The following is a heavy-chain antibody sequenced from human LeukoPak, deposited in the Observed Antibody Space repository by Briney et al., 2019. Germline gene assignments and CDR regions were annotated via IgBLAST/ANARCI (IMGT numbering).Heavy chain of an antibody. CDR2: ISASGANR. CDR1: GFTFNRYG. Sequence: GGSLRLSCAASGFTFNRYGMSWVRQAPGKGLEWVSGISASGANRYYADSVKGRFTISRDNAKNSLYLQMNSLRAEDTAVYYCAALWGWELPLDFDYWGQGTLVTVSS. V-gene: IGHV3-21*01. D-gene: IGHD1-26*01. CDR3: AALWGWELPLDFDY. J-gene: IGHJ4*02.